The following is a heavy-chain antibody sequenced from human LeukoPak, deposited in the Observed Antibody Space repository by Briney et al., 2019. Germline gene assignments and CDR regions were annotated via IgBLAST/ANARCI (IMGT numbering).Heavy chain of an antibody. CDR3: ATGGQKRGYCSSASCYLDAFDI. CDR1: GFTFSSYG. Sequence: GGSLRLSCAASGFTFSSYGMHWVRQAPGKGLEWVAVIWYGGSNKYYADSVKGRFTISRDNSKNTLSLQMNSLRAEDTAVYYCATGGQKRGYCSSASCYLDAFDIWGQGTMVTVSS. D-gene: IGHD2-2*01. J-gene: IGHJ3*02. V-gene: IGHV3-33*08. CDR2: IWYGGSNK.